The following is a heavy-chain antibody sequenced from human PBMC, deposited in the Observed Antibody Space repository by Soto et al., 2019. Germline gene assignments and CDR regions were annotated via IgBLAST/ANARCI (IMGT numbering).Heavy chain of an antibody. CDR3: ARSDQWLAT. D-gene: IGHD6-19*01. CDR1: RDSVSSNSSA. J-gene: IGHJ5*02. Sequence: QTLSLTCAISRDSVSSNSSAWNWIRQSPSRGLEWLGRTYFRSKWHYGYAVSVRSRITIKPDTSKNQFSLQLNSVTPEDTAVYYCARSDQWLATWGQGTLVTVSS. CDR2: TYFRSKWHY. V-gene: IGHV6-1*01.